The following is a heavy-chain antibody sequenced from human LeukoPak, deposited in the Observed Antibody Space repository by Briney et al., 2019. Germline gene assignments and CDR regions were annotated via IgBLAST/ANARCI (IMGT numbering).Heavy chain of an antibody. CDR1: GFIFSSYA. V-gene: IGHV3-23*01. CDR3: ARRDYYDSSGYSPLFDY. D-gene: IGHD3-22*01. Sequence: GGSLRLSCAASGFIFSSYAMSWVRQAPGKGLEWVSGMSGNGGTTYYADSVKGRLTISRDNSKNTLYLQMNNLRVEDTAVYYCARRDYYDSSGYSPLFDYWGQGTLVTVSS. CDR2: MSGNGGTT. J-gene: IGHJ4*02.